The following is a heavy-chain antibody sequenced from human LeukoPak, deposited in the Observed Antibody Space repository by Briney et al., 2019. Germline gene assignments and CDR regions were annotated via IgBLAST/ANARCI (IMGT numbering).Heavy chain of an antibody. CDR1: GFTFTDHY. V-gene: IGHV3-11*01. J-gene: IGHJ5*02. CDR3: ARGACPLFDP. CDR2: IDNSGGTM. Sequence: GGSLTLSCAASGFTFTDHYMSWIRQAPGKGLEWISYIDNSGGTMYYADSVKGRFTVSRDNAKNSLYLQTNSLRAEDTAVYYCARGACPLFDPWGQGTLVTVSS.